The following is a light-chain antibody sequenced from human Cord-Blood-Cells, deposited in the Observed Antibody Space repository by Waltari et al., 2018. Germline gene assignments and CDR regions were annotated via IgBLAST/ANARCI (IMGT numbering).Light chain of an antibody. CDR1: KSVLYSSNNTNF. Sequence: DLVMTQFPDSLAGSLCERATINFKSSKSVLYSSNNTNFLAGYQQKPGQPPKLLIYLASTRESGVPDRFRGRGSGTNFPLTISGLQAEDVAVYYCQRYCSTPPTFGPGTKVDIK. CDR2: LAS. V-gene: IGKV4-1*01. J-gene: IGKJ3*01. CDR3: QRYCSTPPT.